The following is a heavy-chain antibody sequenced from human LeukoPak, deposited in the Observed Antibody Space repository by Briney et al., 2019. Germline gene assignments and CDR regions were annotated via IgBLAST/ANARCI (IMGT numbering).Heavy chain of an antibody. Sequence: PSETLSLTCAVYGGSFSGYWWSWIRQFPDKGLEWIGEINHSGTTNYNPSLKSRVTISVDLSNDQFSLKLSSVTAADTAVYYCTVGGPAVAVPGDYWGQGSPVTVS. D-gene: IGHD6-19*01. CDR2: INHSGTT. CDR1: GGSFSGYW. J-gene: IGHJ4*02. V-gene: IGHV4-34*01. CDR3: TVGGPAVAVPGDY.